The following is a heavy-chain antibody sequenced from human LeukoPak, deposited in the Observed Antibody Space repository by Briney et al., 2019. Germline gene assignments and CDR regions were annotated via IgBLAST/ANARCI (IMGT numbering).Heavy chain of an antibody. V-gene: IGHV3-30*18. CDR1: GFTFSSYG. CDR2: ISYDGSNK. D-gene: IGHD3-9*01. CDR3: AKDPERYFDWLSDTRDYGMDV. J-gene: IGHJ6*04. Sequence: GGSLRLSCAASGFTFSSYGMHWVRQAPGKGLEWVAVISYDGSNKYYADPVKGRFTISRDNSKNTLYLQMNSLRAEDTAVYYCAKDPERYFDWLSDTRDYGMDVWGKGTTVTVSS.